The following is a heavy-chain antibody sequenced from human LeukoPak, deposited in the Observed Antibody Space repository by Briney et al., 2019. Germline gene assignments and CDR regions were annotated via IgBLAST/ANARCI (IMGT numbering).Heavy chain of an antibody. CDR2: INPNSGGT. D-gene: IGHD6-13*01. V-gene: IGHV1-2*02. CDR3: ARAPLKAAAGIN. J-gene: IGHJ4*02. CDR1: GYTFTGYY. Sequence: ASVKVSCKASGYTFTGYYMHWVRQAPGQGLEWMGWINPNSGGTNYAQKFQGRVTMTRDTSISTAYMELSRLRSDGTAVYYCARAPLKAAAGINWGQGTLVTVSS.